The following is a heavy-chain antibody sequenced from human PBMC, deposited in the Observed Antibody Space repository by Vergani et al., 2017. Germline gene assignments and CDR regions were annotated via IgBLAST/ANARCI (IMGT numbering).Heavy chain of an antibody. J-gene: IGHJ2*01. Sequence: QVQVVQSGAEVKKSGASVKVSCKTSGYTFSNYYMHWVRQAPGQGLEWMGIINPSGGHTNYAQKFQGRVTMTRDTSTSTVYMELSSLRSEDTAVYYCARLYDFWSGYKWYFDLWGRGTLVTVSS. D-gene: IGHD3-3*01. CDR3: ARLYDFWSGYKWYFDL. CDR2: INPSGGHT. V-gene: IGHV1-46*01. CDR1: GYTFSNYY.